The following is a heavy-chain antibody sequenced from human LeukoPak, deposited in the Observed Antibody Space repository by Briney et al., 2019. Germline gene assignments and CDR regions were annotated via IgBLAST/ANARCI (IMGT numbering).Heavy chain of an antibody. Sequence: PSETLSLTCTVSGGSISSSSYYWGWIRQPPGKGLEWIGSIYYSGSPYYNPSLKSRVTISVDTSKNQFSLKLSSVTAADTAVYYCARLNPRGYSYGVDVWGKGTTVTVSS. V-gene: IGHV4-39*01. D-gene: IGHD5-18*01. CDR2: IYYSGSP. J-gene: IGHJ6*04. CDR1: GGSISSSSYY. CDR3: ARLNPRGYSYGVDV.